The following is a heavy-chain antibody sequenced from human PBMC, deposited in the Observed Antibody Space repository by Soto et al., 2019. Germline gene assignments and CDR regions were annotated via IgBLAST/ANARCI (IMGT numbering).Heavy chain of an antibody. Sequence: QVQLQESGPGLVKPSETLSLTCTVSGGSISSYYWSWIRQPPGKGLEWIGYIYYSGSTNYNPSLKSRVTISVDTSKNQFSLKLSSVTAADTAVYYCAGTNYGPTIYWGQGTLVTVSS. CDR2: IYYSGST. V-gene: IGHV4-59*01. CDR3: AGTNYGPTIY. CDR1: GGSISSYY. D-gene: IGHD1-7*01. J-gene: IGHJ4*02.